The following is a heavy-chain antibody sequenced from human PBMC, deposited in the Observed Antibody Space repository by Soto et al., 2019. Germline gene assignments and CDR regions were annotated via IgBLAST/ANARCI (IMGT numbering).Heavy chain of an antibody. CDR1: GLSISSYSYY. V-gene: IGHV4-39*01. Sequence: SETLSLTCTVSGLSISSYSYYWGWIRQPPGKGLEWIGSIYYSGGTYYIPSLKSRVTISVDTSKNLFSLKLSPVTAADTAVYYCARPSGSYLFYFDYWGQGTLVTVSS. J-gene: IGHJ4*02. D-gene: IGHD1-26*01. CDR3: ARPSGSYLFYFDY. CDR2: IYYSGGT.